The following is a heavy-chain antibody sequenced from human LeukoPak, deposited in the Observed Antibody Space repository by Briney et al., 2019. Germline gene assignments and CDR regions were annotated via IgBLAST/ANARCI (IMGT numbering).Heavy chain of an antibody. CDR3: ACLHGSGSYHSLLHNTLNV. CDR2: IYHSGAT. D-gene: IGHD3-10*01. V-gene: IGHV4-34*01. CDR1: GGSFTDNY. J-gene: IGHJ6*04. Sequence: SETLSLTCDVDGGSFTDNYWSWIRQAPAKGLERIGEIYHSGATNYNPSLDSRVTLSVDSSKSQFSLKLTSVTAADTAVYYCACLHGSGSYHSLLHNTLNVWGTGTTVTVSS.